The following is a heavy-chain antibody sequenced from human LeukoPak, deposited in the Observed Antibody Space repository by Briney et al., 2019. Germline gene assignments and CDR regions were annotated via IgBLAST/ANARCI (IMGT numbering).Heavy chain of an antibody. CDR3: ARGRFSGYDSDFDY. V-gene: IGHV3-11*01. J-gene: IGHJ4*02. Sequence: GGSLRLSCAASGFTFSDYYMSWIRQAPGKGLEWVPYISSSGSTIYYADSVKGRFTISRDNAKNSLYLQMNSLRAEDTAVYYCARGRFSGYDSDFDYWGQGTLVTVSS. CDR2: ISSSGSTI. CDR1: GFTFSDYY. D-gene: IGHD5-12*01.